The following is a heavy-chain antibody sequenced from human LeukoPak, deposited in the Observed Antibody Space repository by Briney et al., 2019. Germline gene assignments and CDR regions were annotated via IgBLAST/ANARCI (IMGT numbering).Heavy chain of an antibody. J-gene: IGHJ3*02. CDR1: GFTFSSYA. Sequence: GGSLRLSCAASGFTFSSYAMSWVRQAPGKGLEWVSLISGSGGNTYYADSVKGRFTISRDNSKNTLYLEMNSLRAEDTAVYYCAKVAYTVTTPGAFDIWGQGTMVTVSS. CDR2: ISGSGGNT. CDR3: AKVAYTVTTPGAFDI. D-gene: IGHD4-17*01. V-gene: IGHV3-23*01.